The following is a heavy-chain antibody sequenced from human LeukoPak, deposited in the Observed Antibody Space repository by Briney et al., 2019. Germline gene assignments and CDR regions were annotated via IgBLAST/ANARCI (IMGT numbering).Heavy chain of an antibody. J-gene: IGHJ4*02. CDR1: GFTFSIHW. CDR2: IKPDGNDK. V-gene: IGHV3-7*03. CDR3: TTSDCEY. Sequence: GGSLRLSCVASGFTFSIHWMTWVRQAPGKGLEWVATIKPDGNDKFFVDSVKGRFTISRDNAKTSLFLQMNSLGAEDTAIYCCTTSDCEYWGQGALVTVSS.